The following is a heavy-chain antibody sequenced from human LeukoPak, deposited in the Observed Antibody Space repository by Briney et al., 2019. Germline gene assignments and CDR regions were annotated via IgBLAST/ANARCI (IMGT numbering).Heavy chain of an antibody. Sequence: GGSLRLSCAASGFTFSSYSMNWVRQAPGKGLEWVSSISSSSSYIYYADSVKGRFTISRDNAKNSLYLQMNSLRAEDTAVYYCARESGITIGVDYWGQGTLVTVSS. V-gene: IGHV3-21*01. D-gene: IGHD3-9*01. CDR2: ISSSSSYI. J-gene: IGHJ4*02. CDR1: GFTFSSYS. CDR3: ARESGITIGVDY.